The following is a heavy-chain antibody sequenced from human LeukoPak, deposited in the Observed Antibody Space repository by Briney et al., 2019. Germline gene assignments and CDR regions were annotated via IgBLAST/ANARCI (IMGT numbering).Heavy chain of an antibody. CDR2: ISGSGGST. Sequence: MXWXRQAPGKGGEWGSAISGSGGSTYYADSVKGRFTISRDNSKNTLYLQMNSLRAEDTAVYYCAKDDIVVVVAATYYYYYGMDVWGQGTTVTVSS. CDR3: AKDDIVVVVAATYYYYYGMDV. V-gene: IGHV3-23*01. J-gene: IGHJ6*02. D-gene: IGHD2-15*01.